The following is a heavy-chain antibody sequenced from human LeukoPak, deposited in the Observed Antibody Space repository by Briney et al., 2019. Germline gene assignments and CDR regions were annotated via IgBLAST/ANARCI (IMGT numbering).Heavy chain of an antibody. CDR2: IYHSGNT. D-gene: IGHD2-21*01. J-gene: IGHJ1*01. V-gene: IGHV4-38-2*01. Sequence: PSETLSLTCGVSGYSISSGYYWGWIRQSPGKGLEWIGSIYHSGNTYYNLSLKSRVTISVDTSKNQFSLKLSSVTAADTAVYYCARGDIPDFWGQDTLVTVSS. CDR1: GYSISSGYY. CDR3: ARGDIPDF.